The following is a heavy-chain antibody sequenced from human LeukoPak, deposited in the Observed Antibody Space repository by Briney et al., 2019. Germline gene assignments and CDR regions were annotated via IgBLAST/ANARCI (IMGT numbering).Heavy chain of an antibody. CDR2: IYSSGST. J-gene: IGHJ5*02. V-gene: IGHV4-4*07. Sequence: SETLSLTCTFSGGSISIYYWSWIRQPAGKGLEWIGRIYSSGSTNYNPSLKSRVTMSVDTSKNQFSLKLNSVTAADTAVHYCARDKNSSWHNWFDPWGQGTLVTVSS. CDR3: ARDKNSSWHNWFDP. D-gene: IGHD6-13*01. CDR1: GGSISIYY.